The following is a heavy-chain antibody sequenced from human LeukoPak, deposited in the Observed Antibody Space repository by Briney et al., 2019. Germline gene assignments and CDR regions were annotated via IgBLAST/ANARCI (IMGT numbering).Heavy chain of an antibody. Sequence: GGSLRLSCAASGFTVSSNYMSWVRQAPGKGLEWVSVIYSGGSTYYADSVKGRFTISRDNSKNTLYLQMNSLRAEDTAVYYCARVIMGPGYYYYLDVWGKGTTVTVSS. J-gene: IGHJ6*03. CDR2: IYSGGST. V-gene: IGHV3-66*02. CDR3: ARVIMGPGYYYYLDV. CDR1: GFTVSSNY. D-gene: IGHD3-16*02.